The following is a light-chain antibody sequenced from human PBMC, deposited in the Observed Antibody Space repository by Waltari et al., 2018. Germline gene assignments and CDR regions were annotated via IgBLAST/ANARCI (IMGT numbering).Light chain of an antibody. CDR2: EGS. V-gene: IGLV2-23*03. J-gene: IGLJ2*01. CDR3: YSYAGSNTFV. Sequence: QSALTQPASVSGSPGQSITIPCTGTSSDVGSYNLVSWYQQHPGKAPKPVIYEGSKRPSGVSNLFSGSESGNTASLTISGLQAEDDADYYCYSYAGSNTFVFGGGTKLTVL. CDR1: SSDVGSYNL.